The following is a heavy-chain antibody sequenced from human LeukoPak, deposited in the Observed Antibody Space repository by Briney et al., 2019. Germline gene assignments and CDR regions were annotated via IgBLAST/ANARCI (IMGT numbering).Heavy chain of an antibody. Sequence: SETLSVTCAVHGGSFSGYYWSWIRQPPGKGLEWIGEINHSGSTNYNPSLKSRVTISVDTSKNQFSLKLSSVTAADTAVYYCARGRGKFYYYDSSGYYSRLNGYYFDYWGQGTLVTVSS. D-gene: IGHD3-22*01. J-gene: IGHJ4*02. V-gene: IGHV4-34*01. CDR1: GGSFSGYY. CDR3: ARGRGKFYYYDSSGYYSRLNGYYFDY. CDR2: INHSGST.